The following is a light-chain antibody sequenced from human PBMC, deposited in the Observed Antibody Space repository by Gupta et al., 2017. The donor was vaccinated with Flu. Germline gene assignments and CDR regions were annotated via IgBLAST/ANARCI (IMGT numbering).Light chain of an antibody. Sequence: LQMPQFPSSLSASVGDRVSIACRASQSINSYLNWYQQKPGKAPTLLIYAAPSLQSGVPSSFSGSGSGTDFILTISRPQPEDFATYYCQQRYSTPRTFGQGTKVEI. CDR3: QQRYSTPRT. CDR2: AAP. J-gene: IGKJ1*01. V-gene: IGKV1-39*01. CDR1: QSINSY.